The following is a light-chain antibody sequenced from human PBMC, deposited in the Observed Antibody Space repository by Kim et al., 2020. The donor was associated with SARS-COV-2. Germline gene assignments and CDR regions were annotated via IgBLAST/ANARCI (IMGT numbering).Light chain of an antibody. CDR1: SSNIGSNY. V-gene: IGLV1-47*01. CDR2: RNN. J-gene: IGLJ3*02. Sequence: RVTISCSGSSSNIGSNYVYWYQQPPGTAPKLLIYRNNQRPTGVPDRFSGSKSGTSASLAISGLRSEDEADYYCAAWDDSLSAYWVFGGGTQLTVL. CDR3: AAWDDSLSAYWV.